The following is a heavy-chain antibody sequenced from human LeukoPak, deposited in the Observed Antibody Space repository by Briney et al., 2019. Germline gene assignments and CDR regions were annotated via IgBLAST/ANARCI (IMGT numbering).Heavy chain of an antibody. Sequence: GGSLRLSCAASGFTFDDYAMHWVRQAPGKGLEWVSSISSSSSYIYYADSVKGRFTISRDNAKNSLYLQMNSLRAEDTAVYYCARKGERWLQLRDAFDIWGQGTMVTVSS. CDR1: GFTFDDYA. CDR3: ARKGERWLQLRDAFDI. J-gene: IGHJ3*02. CDR2: ISSSSSYI. D-gene: IGHD5-24*01. V-gene: IGHV3-21*01.